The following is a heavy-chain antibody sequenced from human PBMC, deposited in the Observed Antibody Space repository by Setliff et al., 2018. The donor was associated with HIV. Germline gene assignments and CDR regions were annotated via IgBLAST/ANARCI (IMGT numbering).Heavy chain of an antibody. J-gene: IGHJ4*02. CDR3: ARSPLYSGYERYYFDY. CDR2: IYHSGST. Sequence: SETLSLTCAVSGYSISSGYYWGWIRQPPGKGLEWIGSIYHSGSTYYNPSLKSRVTISVDTSKNQSSLKLSSVTAADTAVYYCARSPLYSGYERYYFDYWGQGSLVTVSS. V-gene: IGHV4-38-2*01. CDR1: GYSISSGYY. D-gene: IGHD5-12*01.